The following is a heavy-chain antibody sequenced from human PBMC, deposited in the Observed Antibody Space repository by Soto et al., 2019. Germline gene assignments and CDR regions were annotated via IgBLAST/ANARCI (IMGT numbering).Heavy chain of an antibody. Sequence: QLQLQESGPGLVKPSQTLSLASTVSGGSFSSGGYYWSWIRQLPGKGLAWIGYIYYSGSTYYNPSLKSRFTISLDTSKNQFSLQLSSVTAAYTAMYYCARATSFSGHHGYWGQGTLVTVAS. D-gene: IGHD2-8*02. CDR1: GGSFSSGGYY. V-gene: IGHV4-31*03. CDR2: IYYSGST. CDR3: ARATSFSGHHGY. J-gene: IGHJ4*02.